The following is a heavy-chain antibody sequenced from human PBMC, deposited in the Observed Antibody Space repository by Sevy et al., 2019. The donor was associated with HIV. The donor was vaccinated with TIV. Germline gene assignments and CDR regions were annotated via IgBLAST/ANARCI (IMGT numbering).Heavy chain of an antibody. D-gene: IGHD4-4*01. J-gene: IGHJ4*01. CDR1: GFTFSSYA. Sequence: GGSLRLSCAASGFTFSSYAMSWVRQAPGKGLEWVSAISGSGGSTYYADSVKGRFTISRDNSKNTLYLQMNSLRAEDTAVYYCAKEPPGYSKGHNYFDYWGQGTLVTVSS. CDR2: ISGSGGST. CDR3: AKEPPGYSKGHNYFDY. V-gene: IGHV3-23*01.